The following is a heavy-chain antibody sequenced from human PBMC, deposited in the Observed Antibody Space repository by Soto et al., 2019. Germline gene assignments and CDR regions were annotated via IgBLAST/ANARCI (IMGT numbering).Heavy chain of an antibody. CDR1: GFACSNFG. D-gene: IGHD3-16*01. Sequence: QVQLVESGGGVVQPGRSLRLSCAASGFACSNFGMQWGRQAPGKGLEWVASISYDGNTKKFSDSVKGRFTISRDISSNTLYLQMSSLRSDDTAVYYGYRFWGPVTSAVDDFWGQGTLVTVSS. V-gene: IGHV3-30*03. CDR3: YRFWGPVTSAVDDF. CDR2: ISYDGNTK. J-gene: IGHJ4*02.